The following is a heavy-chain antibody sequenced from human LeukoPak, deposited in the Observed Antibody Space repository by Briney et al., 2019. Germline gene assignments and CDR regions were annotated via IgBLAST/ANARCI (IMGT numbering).Heavy chain of an antibody. CDR1: GYTFTSYG. CDR3: ARRQADYYYYSKMDV. D-gene: IGHD2-15*01. J-gene: IGHJ6*02. CDR2: IIASNGNT. V-gene: IGHV1-18*01. Sequence: GASVKVSCKASGYTFTSYGISWVRQAPGKGLEWMGWIIASNGNTDYAQNLQGRVAMTTDTSTSTAYMELRSLRSDDTAVYYCARRQADYYYYSKMDVWGQGTTVTVS.